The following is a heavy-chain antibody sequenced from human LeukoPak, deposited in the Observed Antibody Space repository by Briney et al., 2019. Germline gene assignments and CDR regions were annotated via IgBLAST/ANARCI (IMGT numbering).Heavy chain of an antibody. D-gene: IGHD2-21*02. CDR1: GFSFSSYW. CDR3: ARGDVYFDY. CDR2: INQDGSEK. V-gene: IGHV3-7*03. J-gene: IGHJ4*02. Sequence: PGGSLRLSCAASGFSFSSYWMSWVRQAPGKGLEWVANINQDGSEKFYVDSVKGRFTISRDNAKNSVCLQMNSLRAEDTAVYYCARGDVYFDYWGQGTLVTVSS.